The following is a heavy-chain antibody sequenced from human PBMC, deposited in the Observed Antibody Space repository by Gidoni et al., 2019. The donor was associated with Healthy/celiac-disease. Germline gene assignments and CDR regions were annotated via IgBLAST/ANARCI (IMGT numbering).Heavy chain of an antibody. CDR2: INAGNGNT. Sequence: QVQLVQSGAAVKKPGASVKVSCKASGCTFTSYAMHWVRQAPGQRLEWMGWINAGNGNTKYSQKFQGRVTITRDTSASTAYMELSSLRSEDTAVYYCARDSRFGELSAFDYWGQGTLVTVSS. D-gene: IGHD3-10*01. CDR1: GCTFTSYA. CDR3: ARDSRFGELSAFDY. J-gene: IGHJ4*02. V-gene: IGHV1-3*01.